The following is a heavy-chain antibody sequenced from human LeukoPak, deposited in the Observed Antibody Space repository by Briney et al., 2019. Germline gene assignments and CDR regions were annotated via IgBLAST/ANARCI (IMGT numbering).Heavy chain of an antibody. CDR2: INPNTGDT. D-gene: IGHD5-12*01. CDR1: GYTFTAYY. J-gene: IGHJ4*02. CDR3: ARGGYSAYESLVY. Sequence: ASVKVSCKASGYTFTAYYIHWVRQAPGQGLQWMGWINPNTGDTNFAQNFEGRVTMTRDTSFSTAYMELSTLRSDDTAVYYCARGGYSAYESLVYWGQGTLVTVSS. V-gene: IGHV1-2*02.